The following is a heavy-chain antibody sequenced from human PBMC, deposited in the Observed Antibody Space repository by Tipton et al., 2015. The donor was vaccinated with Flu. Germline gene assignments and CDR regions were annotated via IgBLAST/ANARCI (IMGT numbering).Heavy chain of an antibody. J-gene: IGHJ6*02. CDR1: GIDVSTNY. Sequence: SLRLSCAVSGIDVSTNYMTWVRQAPGKGLEWVSTFYKSGSTYYADSVKGRFIISRDTSNNTVYLQMNDLRAEDTAVYFCAREIRHSDWTPDYYGMDVWGQGTTVTASS. CDR3: AREIRHSDWTPDYYGMDV. V-gene: IGHV3-53*01. CDR2: FYKSGST. D-gene: IGHD1-1*01.